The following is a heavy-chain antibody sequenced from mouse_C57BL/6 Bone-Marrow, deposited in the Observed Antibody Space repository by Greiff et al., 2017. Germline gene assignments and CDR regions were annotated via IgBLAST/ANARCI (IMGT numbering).Heavy chain of an antibody. J-gene: IGHJ1*03. V-gene: IGHV14-4*01. Sequence: VQLQQSGAELVRPGASVKLSCTASGFNIKDDYMHWVKQRPEQGLEWIGWIDPENGDTEYASKFQGKATITADTSSNTAYLQLSSLTSEDTAVYYCTTPPYYYGSSYPSWYFDVWGTGTTVTVSS. CDR1: GFNIKDDY. D-gene: IGHD1-1*01. CDR3: TTPPYYYGSSYPSWYFDV. CDR2: IDPENGDT.